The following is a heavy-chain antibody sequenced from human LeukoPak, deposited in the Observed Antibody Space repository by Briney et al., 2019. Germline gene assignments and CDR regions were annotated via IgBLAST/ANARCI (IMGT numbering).Heavy chain of an antibody. J-gene: IGHJ4*02. D-gene: IGHD7-27*01. CDR2: ITWDSGTI. CDR3: AKGNWGTPFDY. CDR1: GSTFKDYP. V-gene: IGHV3-9*01. Sequence: GGSLRFSWAASGSTFKDYPMHWARKAQGKGLEWVSGITWDSGTIGYADFVTGRFTISRDNAKSSLYLQLNSLRAEDTAFYYCAKGNWGTPFDYWGQGTLVTVSS.